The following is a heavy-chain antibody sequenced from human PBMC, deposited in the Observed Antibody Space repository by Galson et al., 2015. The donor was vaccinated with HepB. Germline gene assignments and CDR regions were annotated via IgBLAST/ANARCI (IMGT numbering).Heavy chain of an antibody. CDR1: GYTFTNYG. D-gene: IGHD3-22*01. V-gene: IGHV1-46*01. CDR2: INPSGGST. Sequence: SVKVSCKASGYTFTNYGISWVRQAPGQGLEWMGIINPSGGSTSYAQKFQGRVTMTRDTSTSTVYMEMSSLRSEDTAVYYCARDMRVVVVTDAFEIWGQGTMVTVSS. CDR3: ARDMRVVVVTDAFEI. J-gene: IGHJ3*02.